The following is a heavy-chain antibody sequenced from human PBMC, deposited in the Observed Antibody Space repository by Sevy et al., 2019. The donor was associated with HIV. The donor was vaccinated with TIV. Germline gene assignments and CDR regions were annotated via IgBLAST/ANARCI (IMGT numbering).Heavy chain of an antibody. D-gene: IGHD2-2*01. CDR3: AKESCSSTSCYAYYYYGMDV. J-gene: IGHJ6*02. V-gene: IGHV3-30*18. CDR2: ISYDGSNK. CDR1: GFTFSSYG. Sequence: GGSLRLSCAASGFTFSSYGMHWVRQAPGKGLEWVAVISYDGSNKYYADSVKGRFTISRDNSKNTLYLQMNSLRAEDTAVYYCAKESCSSTSCYAYYYYGMDVWGQGTTVTVSS.